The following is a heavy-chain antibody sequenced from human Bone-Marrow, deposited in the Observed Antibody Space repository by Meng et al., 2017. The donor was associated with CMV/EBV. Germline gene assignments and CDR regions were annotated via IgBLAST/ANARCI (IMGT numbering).Heavy chain of an antibody. CDR1: GFTFSSYS. CDR3: ARDLPVYYYYYGMDV. D-gene: IGHD4-17*01. V-gene: IGHV3-48*04. CDR2: ISSSSSTI. Sequence: GESLKISCAASGFTFSSYSMNWVRQAPGKGLEWVSYISSSSSTIYYADSVKGRFTISRDNAKNSLYLQMNSLRAEDTAVYYCARDLPVYYYYYGMDVWGQGTTVTVSS. J-gene: IGHJ6*02.